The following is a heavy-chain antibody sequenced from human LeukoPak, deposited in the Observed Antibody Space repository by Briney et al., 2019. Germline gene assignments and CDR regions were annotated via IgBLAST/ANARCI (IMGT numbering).Heavy chain of an antibody. CDR1: GYTFTGYY. CDR2: IIPIFGTA. V-gene: IGHV1-69*13. CDR3: VMGNYYDSSGYDSLYYYYYMDV. Sequence: ASVKVSCKASGYTFTGYYMHWVRQAPGQGLEWMGGIIPIFGTANYAQKFQGRVTITADESTSTAYMELSSLRSEDTAVYYCVMGNYYDSSGYDSLYYYYYMDVWGKGTTVTISS. D-gene: IGHD3-22*01. J-gene: IGHJ6*03.